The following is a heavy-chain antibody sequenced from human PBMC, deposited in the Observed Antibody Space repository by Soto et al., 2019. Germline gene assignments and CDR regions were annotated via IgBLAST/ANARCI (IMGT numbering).Heavy chain of an antibody. Sequence: QVQLVESGGGVVQPGRSLRLSCAASGFTFSTYGMHWVRQAPGKGLEWVALISSDGGNKYYGDSVNGRFTISRDNPKNTLYLEMNSVKVEDTPVYYCATDLFAGGSYSSAHWRHGTLVTVSS. CDR3: ATDLFAGGSYSSAH. CDR2: ISSDGGNK. J-gene: IGHJ4*01. CDR1: GFTFSTYG. D-gene: IGHD1-26*01. V-gene: IGHV3-30*03.